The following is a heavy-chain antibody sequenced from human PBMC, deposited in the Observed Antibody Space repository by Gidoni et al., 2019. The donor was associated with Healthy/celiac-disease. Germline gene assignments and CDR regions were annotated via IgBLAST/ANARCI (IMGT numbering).Heavy chain of an antibody. CDR1: GFTFSSYA. Sequence: EVQLLESGGGLVQPGGSLRLSCAASGFTFSSYAMSWVRQAPGKGLEWVSAISGSGGSTYYADSVKGRFTISRDNSKNTLYLQMNSLRAEDTAVYYCAKVLSFGVVERVGMDVWGQGTTVTVSS. CDR2: ISGSGGST. CDR3: AKVLSFGVVERVGMDV. V-gene: IGHV3-23*01. D-gene: IGHD2-15*01. J-gene: IGHJ6*02.